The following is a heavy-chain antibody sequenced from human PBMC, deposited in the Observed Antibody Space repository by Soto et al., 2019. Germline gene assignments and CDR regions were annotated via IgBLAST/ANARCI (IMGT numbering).Heavy chain of an antibody. Sequence: GGSLRLSCAASGFTFSSYGMHWVRQAPGKGLEWVAVISFDGSNKYYADSVKGRFTISRDNSKNTLYLQMNSLRAEDTAVYYCAKDIAAAGPDLGYYYYGMDVWGQGTTVTVSS. CDR3: AKDIAAAGPDLGYYYYGMDV. CDR1: GFTFSSYG. CDR2: ISFDGSNK. J-gene: IGHJ6*02. V-gene: IGHV3-30*18. D-gene: IGHD6-13*01.